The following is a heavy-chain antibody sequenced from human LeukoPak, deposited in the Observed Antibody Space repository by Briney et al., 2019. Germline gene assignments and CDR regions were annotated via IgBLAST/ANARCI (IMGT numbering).Heavy chain of an antibody. V-gene: IGHV4-59*08. CDR3: ARLQVHCGGDCYTRWFDP. J-gene: IGHJ5*02. CDR2: IYYSGST. Sequence: SETLSLTCTDSGGSVSSYYWSWIRQPPGKGLEWIAYIYYSGSTKYNPSLKSRVTISLDRSKNQFSLKLRSVAAADTAVYYCARLQVHCGGDCYTRWFDPWGQGTLVTVSS. D-gene: IGHD2-21*02. CDR1: GGSVSSYY.